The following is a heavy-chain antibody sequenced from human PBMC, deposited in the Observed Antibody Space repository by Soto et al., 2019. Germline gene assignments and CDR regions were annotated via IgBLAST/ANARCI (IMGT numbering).Heavy chain of an antibody. CDR3: ARSDILTGYYYYYYGMDV. CDR2: INAGNGNT. V-gene: IGHV1-3*01. D-gene: IGHD3-9*01. J-gene: IGHJ6*02. CDR1: GYTFTSYA. Sequence: GASVKVSCKASGYTFTSYAMHWVRQAPGQRLEWMGWINAGNGNTKYSQKFQGRVTITGDTSASTAYMELSSLRSEDTAVYYCARSDILTGYYYYYYGMDVWGQGTTVTVSS.